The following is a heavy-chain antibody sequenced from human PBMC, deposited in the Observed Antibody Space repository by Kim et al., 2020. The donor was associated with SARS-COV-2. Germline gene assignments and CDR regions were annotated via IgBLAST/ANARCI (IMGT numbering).Heavy chain of an antibody. V-gene: IGHV6-1*01. CDR3: ARDSSSSWYRGDFDY. D-gene: IGHD6-13*01. J-gene: IGHJ4*02. Sequence: VSVTSRITINPDTAKNQFSLQLNSVTPEDTAVYYCARDSSSSWYRGDFDYWGQGTLVTVSS.